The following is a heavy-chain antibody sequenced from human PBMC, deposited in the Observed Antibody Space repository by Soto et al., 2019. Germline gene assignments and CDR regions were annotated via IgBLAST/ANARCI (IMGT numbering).Heavy chain of an antibody. CDR3: ARDYDVTTYYYYYGMDV. CDR2: VGAHNGHT. D-gene: IGHD4-17*01. Sequence: ASVKVSCKASGYTFSNYGISWVRQAPGQGLEWMGWVGAHNGHTNYAQKFQGRVTVTTDTSTSTAYMEVRGLTSDDTAVYYCARDYDVTTYYYYYGMDVWGQGTTVTVSS. CDR1: GYTFSNYG. J-gene: IGHJ6*02. V-gene: IGHV1-18*01.